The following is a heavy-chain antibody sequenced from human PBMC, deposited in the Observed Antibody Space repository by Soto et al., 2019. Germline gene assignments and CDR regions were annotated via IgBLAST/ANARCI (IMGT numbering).Heavy chain of an antibody. V-gene: IGHV1-2*02. CDR1: GYTFTGYY. Sequence: QVQLVQSGAEVKKPGASVTVSCKASGYTFTGYYMHWVRQAPGQGLEWMGWINPNTGGTNYAQKFQGRVTMTRDTSISTAYMELRRLKSDDTAVYYCARGGYSSSSGLGYWGQGTLVTVSS. CDR3: ARGGYSSSSGLGY. D-gene: IGHD6-6*01. J-gene: IGHJ4*02. CDR2: INPNTGGT.